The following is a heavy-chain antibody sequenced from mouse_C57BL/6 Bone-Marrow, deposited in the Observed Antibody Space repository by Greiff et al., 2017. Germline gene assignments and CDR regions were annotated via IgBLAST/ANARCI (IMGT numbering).Heavy chain of an antibody. J-gene: IGHJ3*01. CDR2: IDPEDGDT. CDR3: ARVLLAWFAY. Sequence: EVKLVESGAELVRPGASVKFSCTASGFNFKDYYMHWVKQRPEQGLEWIGMIDPEDGDTEYDPKFQGKATMTADTSSNTAYLQLSSLTSEDTAVYYCARVLLAWFAYWGQGTLVTGSA. V-gene: IGHV14-1*01. D-gene: IGHD1-1*01. CDR1: GFNFKDYY.